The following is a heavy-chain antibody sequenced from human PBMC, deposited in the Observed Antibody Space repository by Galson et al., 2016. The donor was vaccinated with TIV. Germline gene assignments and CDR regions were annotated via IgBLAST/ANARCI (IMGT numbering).Heavy chain of an antibody. CDR2: LRYNGNSN. CDR3: VRDICTGVDCDPFDY. Sequence: SLRLSCAASGFSITNYGIHWVRQSPGRGLEAVGILRYNGNSNYYLESVKGRFTMSRDTSKNTVYLEMNSLRTEDTAVYYCVRDICTGVDCDPFDYWGQGTQVTVSS. D-gene: IGHD2-8*02. V-gene: IGHV3-30*19. J-gene: IGHJ4*02. CDR1: GFSITNYG.